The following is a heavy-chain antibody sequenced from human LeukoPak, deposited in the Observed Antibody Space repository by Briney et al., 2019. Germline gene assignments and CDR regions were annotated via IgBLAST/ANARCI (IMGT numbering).Heavy chain of an antibody. CDR1: GGSFSGYY. V-gene: IGHV4-34*01. CDR3: ARVVQSTDSSGFYLPEYFQH. CDR2: INHSGSA. J-gene: IGHJ1*01. Sequence: PSETLSLTCAVYGGSFSGYYWSWIRQPPGKGLEWIGEINHSGSANYNPSLKSRVTISVDTSKNQFSLKLRSVTAADTAVYYCARVVQSTDSSGFYLPEYFQHWGQGTLVTVSS. D-gene: IGHD3-22*01.